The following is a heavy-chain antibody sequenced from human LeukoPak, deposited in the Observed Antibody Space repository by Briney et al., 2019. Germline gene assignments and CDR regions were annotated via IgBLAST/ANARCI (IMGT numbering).Heavy chain of an antibody. D-gene: IGHD2-21*01. Sequence: GGSLRLSCAASGFAFSSYSMNWVRQAPGKGLECVSYINSNSKTTWYADSVKGRFTISRDNAKNTVYLQMNRLRVEDAAVYYCARRSYRGVISIYYYYMDVWGKGTTVTVSS. CDR1: GFAFSSYS. V-gene: IGHV3-48*04. CDR2: INSNSKTT. J-gene: IGHJ6*03. CDR3: ARRSYRGVISIYYYYMDV.